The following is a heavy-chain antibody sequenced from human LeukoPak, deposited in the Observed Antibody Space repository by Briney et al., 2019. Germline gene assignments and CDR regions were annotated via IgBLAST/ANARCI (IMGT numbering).Heavy chain of an antibody. V-gene: IGHV4-39*07. CDR2: IYYAGST. J-gene: IGHJ3*02. CDR1: GGSISSSDYY. CDR3: ARSDAFDI. Sequence: PSETLSLTCTVSGGSISSSDYYWGWIRQPPGKGLEWIGSIYYAGSTFYNPSLKSRVTISVDRSKNQFSLKLSSVTAADTAVYYCARSDAFDIWGQGTMVTVSS.